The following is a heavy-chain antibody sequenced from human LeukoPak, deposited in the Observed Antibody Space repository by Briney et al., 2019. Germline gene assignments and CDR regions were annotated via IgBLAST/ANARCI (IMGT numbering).Heavy chain of an antibody. Sequence: GGSLRLSCAASGFTFSSYAMHWVRQAPGKGLEWVAVISYDGSNKYYADSVKGRFTISRDNSKNTLYLQMNSLRAEDTAVYYCAKSQASVVAANVGWDYWGQGTLVTVSS. D-gene: IGHD2-15*01. V-gene: IGHV3-30*04. CDR3: AKSQASVVAANVGWDY. CDR2: ISYDGSNK. CDR1: GFTFSSYA. J-gene: IGHJ4*02.